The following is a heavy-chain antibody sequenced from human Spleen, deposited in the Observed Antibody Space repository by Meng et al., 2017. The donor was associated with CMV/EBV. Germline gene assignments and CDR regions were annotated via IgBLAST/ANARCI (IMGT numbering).Heavy chain of an antibody. CDR1: GFTFDDYA. J-gene: IGHJ6*02. Sequence: GESLKISCAASGFTFDDYAMHWVRQVPGKGLEWVSSISGNSGHIYYADSLKGRFAISRDNAENSLFLQIHSLRAEDTAVYYCTRDKGVFGMDVWGQGTTVTVSS. CDR2: ISGNSGHI. CDR3: TRDKGVFGMDV. V-gene: IGHV3-21*01.